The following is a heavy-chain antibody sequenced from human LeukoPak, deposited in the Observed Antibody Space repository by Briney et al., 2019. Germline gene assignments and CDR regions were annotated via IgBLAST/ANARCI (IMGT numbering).Heavy chain of an antibody. CDR1: GGSISSGDYY. CDR2: IYYSGCP. D-gene: IGHD3-16*01. J-gene: IGHJ4*02. Sequence: PSETLSLTCPVSGGSISSGDYYWRWIRQPPGKGLEWIGYIYYSGCPYYNPSLKSRVTISVDTTMNQFSLKLSSVTAADTAVYYCARGPLQTEETAGGLDYGGQGTRVTVSS. V-gene: IGHV4-30-4*01. CDR3: ARGPLQTEETAGGLDY.